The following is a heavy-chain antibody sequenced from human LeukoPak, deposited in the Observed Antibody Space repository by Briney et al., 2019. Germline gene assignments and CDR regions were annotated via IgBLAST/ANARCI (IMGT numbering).Heavy chain of an antibody. Sequence: ASETLSLTCTVSGYSISSGYYWGWIRPPPGKGLEWIGSIYHSGSTYYNPSLKSRVTISVDTSKNQFSLKLSSVTAEDTAVYYCARDWVGDTAIAVVTFDYWGQGTLVTVSS. D-gene: IGHD5-18*01. V-gene: IGHV4-38-2*02. J-gene: IGHJ4*02. CDR1: GYSISSGYY. CDR3: ARDWVGDTAIAVVTFDY. CDR2: IYHSGST.